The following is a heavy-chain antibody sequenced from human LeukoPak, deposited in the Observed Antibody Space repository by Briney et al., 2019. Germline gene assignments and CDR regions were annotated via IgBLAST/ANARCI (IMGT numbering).Heavy chain of an antibody. D-gene: IGHD1-14*01. CDR1: GGSVSSGSYY. V-gene: IGHV4-61*01. J-gene: IGHJ4*02. Sequence: SETLSLTCTVSGGSVSSGSYYWSWIRQPPGKGLEWIGYIYYSGSTNYNPSLKSRVTISVDTSKNQFSLKLSSATAADTAVYYCARGGGLPTTSDYWGQGTLVTVSS. CDR2: IYYSGST. CDR3: ARGGGLPTTSDY.